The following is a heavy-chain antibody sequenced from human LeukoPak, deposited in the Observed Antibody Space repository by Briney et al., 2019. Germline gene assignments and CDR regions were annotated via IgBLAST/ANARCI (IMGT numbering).Heavy chain of an antibody. Sequence: GGSLRLSCAASGFTFSDYHMNWIRQAPGKGLEWISYISPGGGNIYLADSVKGRFTLSRDNAKNSLYLQMNSLTAKDTAVYYCASGRDIAVAGPGGYFDYWGQGTLVTVSS. CDR2: ISPGGGNI. CDR1: GFTFSDYH. J-gene: IGHJ4*02. CDR3: ASGRDIAVAGPGGYFDY. D-gene: IGHD6-19*01. V-gene: IGHV3-11*01.